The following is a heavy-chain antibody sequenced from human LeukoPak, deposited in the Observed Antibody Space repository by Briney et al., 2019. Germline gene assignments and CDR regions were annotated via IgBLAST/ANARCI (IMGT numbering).Heavy chain of an antibody. J-gene: IGHJ5*02. V-gene: IGHV4-38-2*01. Sequence: SETLSLTCAVSGYSISSGYYWGWIRQPPGKGLEWIGSIYHSGSTYYNPSLKSRVTISVGTSKNQFSLKLSSVTAADTAVYYCARQDIVVVPAAIAWFDPWGQGTLVTVSS. CDR2: IYHSGST. CDR1: GYSISSGYY. D-gene: IGHD2-2*01. CDR3: ARQDIVVVPAAIAWFDP.